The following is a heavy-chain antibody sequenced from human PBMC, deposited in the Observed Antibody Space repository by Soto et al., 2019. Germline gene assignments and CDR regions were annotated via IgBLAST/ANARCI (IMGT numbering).Heavy chain of an antibody. D-gene: IGHD2-15*01. CDR1: GFTFSSYC. V-gene: IGHV3-21*01. Sequence: EVQLVESGGGLVKPGGSLRLSCAASGFTFSSYCMNWVRQAPGKGLEWVSSISRSSSYIYYADSVKGRFTISRDNAKNSLFLQMNSLRAEDTAVYYCGAASGAYWGQGTLVTVSS. J-gene: IGHJ4*02. CDR2: ISRSSSYI. CDR3: GAASGAY.